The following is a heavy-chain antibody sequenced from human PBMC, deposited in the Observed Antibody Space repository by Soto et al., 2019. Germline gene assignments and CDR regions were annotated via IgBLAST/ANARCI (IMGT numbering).Heavy chain of an antibody. D-gene: IGHD5-18*01. V-gene: IGHV4-30-4*01. J-gene: IGHJ4*02. CDR2: IYYSGST. CDR3: ASLIQLWLGFDY. CDR1: GGSISSGDYY. Sequence: NPSETLSLTCTVSGGSISSGDYYWSWIRQPPGKGLEWIGYIYYSGSTYYNPSLKSRVTISVDTSKNQFSLKLSSVTAADTAVYYCASLIQLWLGFDYWGRGTLVTVSS.